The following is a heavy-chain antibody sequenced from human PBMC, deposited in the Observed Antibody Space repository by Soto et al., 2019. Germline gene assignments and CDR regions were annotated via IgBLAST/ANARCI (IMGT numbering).Heavy chain of an antibody. D-gene: IGHD1-20*01. Sequence: SETLSLTCAVSGGSISSGGYSWSWIRQPPGKGLEWIGYIYHSGSTYYNPSLKSRVTISVDRSKNQFSLKLSSVTAADTAVYYCARAGNWNLGWFAPGGQGTLVTVSS. CDR1: GGSISSGGYS. CDR3: ARAGNWNLGWFAP. V-gene: IGHV4-30-2*01. CDR2: IYHSGST. J-gene: IGHJ5*02.